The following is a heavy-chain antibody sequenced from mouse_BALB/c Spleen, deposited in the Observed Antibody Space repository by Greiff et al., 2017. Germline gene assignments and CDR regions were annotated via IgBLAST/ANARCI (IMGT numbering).Heavy chain of an antibody. CDR2: ISSGGGST. CDR3: ARRTSYAMDY. CDR1: GFAFSSYD. Sequence: EVQVVESGGGLVKPGGSLKLSCAASGFAFSSYDMSWVRQTPEKRLEWVAYISSGGGSTYYPDTVKGRFTISRDNAKNTLYLQMSSLKSEDTAMYYCARRTSYAMDYWGQGTSVTVSS. J-gene: IGHJ4*01. V-gene: IGHV5-12-1*01.